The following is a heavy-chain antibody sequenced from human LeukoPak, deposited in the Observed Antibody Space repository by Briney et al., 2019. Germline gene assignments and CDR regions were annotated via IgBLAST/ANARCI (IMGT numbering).Heavy chain of an antibody. Sequence: AAVKVSCRASGYTFTNYGISLVRQAPGQGLEWMGWISAYNGNTNYAQKFQGRVTMTTDTSTSTAYMELRSLRSDDTAVYYCAREKGGTIYYYYGMDVWGQGSTVTVSS. CDR2: ISAYNGNT. D-gene: IGHD1-14*01. J-gene: IGHJ6*02. CDR3: AREKGGTIYYYYGMDV. V-gene: IGHV1-18*01. CDR1: GYTFTNYG.